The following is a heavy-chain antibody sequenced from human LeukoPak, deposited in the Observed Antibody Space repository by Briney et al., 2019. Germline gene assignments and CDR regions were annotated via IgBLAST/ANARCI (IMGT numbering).Heavy chain of an antibody. D-gene: IGHD5-18*01. CDR3: ARERYSYGYSYYYGMDV. CDR2: IYSGGST. J-gene: IGHJ6*04. V-gene: IGHV3-53*01. Sequence: GGSLRLSCAASGFTVSSNYISWVRQAPGKGLEWVSVIYSGGSTYYADSVKGRFTISRDNSKNTLYLQMNSLRAEDTAVYYCARERYSYGYSYYYGMDVWGKGTTVTVSS. CDR1: GFTVSSNY.